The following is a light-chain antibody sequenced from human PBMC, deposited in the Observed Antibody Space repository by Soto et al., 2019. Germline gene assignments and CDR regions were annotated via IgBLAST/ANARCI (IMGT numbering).Light chain of an antibody. Sequence: DIQMTQSPSSVSASVGDRVIITCRASQGIRTWLAWYQQKPGKAPNLLIYSASTLQTGVPSRFSGSGSGTDFALTISSLQPEDFATYYCQQANSLPVTFGQGTRLEIK. V-gene: IGKV1D-12*01. CDR1: QGIRTW. CDR2: SAS. CDR3: QQANSLPVT. J-gene: IGKJ5*01.